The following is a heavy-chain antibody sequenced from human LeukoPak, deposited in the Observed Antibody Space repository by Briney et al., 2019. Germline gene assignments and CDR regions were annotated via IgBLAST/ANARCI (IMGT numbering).Heavy chain of an antibody. D-gene: IGHD2-2*01. V-gene: IGHV3-11*04. CDR1: GFTFSDYY. CDR2: ISSSGSTI. Sequence: PGGSLRLSCAASGFTFSDYYMSWIRQAPGKGLEWVSYISSSGSTIYYADSVKGRFTISRDNAKNSLYLQMNSLRAEDTAVYYCARDLEVATYCSSTSCYYNWFDPWGQGTLVTVSS. J-gene: IGHJ5*02. CDR3: ARDLEVATYCSSTSCYYNWFDP.